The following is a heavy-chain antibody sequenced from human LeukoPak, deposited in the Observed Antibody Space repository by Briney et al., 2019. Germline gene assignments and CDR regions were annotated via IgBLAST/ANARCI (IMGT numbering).Heavy chain of an antibody. J-gene: IGHJ6*02. D-gene: IGHD2-2*02. CDR3: ARGDCSSTSCYTFYYYYGMDV. CDR2: INHSGST. Sequence: SETLSLTCAVYGGSFSGYYWSWIRQPPGKGLEWIGEINHSGSTNYNPSLKSRVTISVDTSKNQFSLKLSSVTAADTAVYYCARGDCSSTSCYTFYYYYGMDVWGQGTTVTVSS. CDR1: GGSFSGYY. V-gene: IGHV4-34*01.